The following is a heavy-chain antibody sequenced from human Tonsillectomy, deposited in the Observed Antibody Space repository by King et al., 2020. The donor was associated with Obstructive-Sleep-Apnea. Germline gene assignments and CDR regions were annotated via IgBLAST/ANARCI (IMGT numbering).Heavy chain of an antibody. CDR1: GYSISSGYY. D-gene: IGHD5-12*01. V-gene: IGHV4-38-2*02. J-gene: IGHJ4*02. Sequence: VQLQESGPGLVKPSETLSLTCTVSGYSISSGYYWGWIRQPPGKGLEWFGSIYHSGSTYYNPSLKSRVTISVDTSKNQFSLKRSSVTAAETAVYYCARDPAGWIGIVATGGYFDYWGQGTLVTVSS. CDR2: IYHSGST. CDR3: ARDPAGWIGIVATGGYFDY.